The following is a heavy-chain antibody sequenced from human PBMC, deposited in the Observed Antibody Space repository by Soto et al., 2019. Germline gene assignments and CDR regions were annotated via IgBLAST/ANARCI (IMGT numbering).Heavy chain of an antibody. CDR3: AKGDTAMVGVGYFDY. CDR2: ISGSGGST. Sequence: EVQLLESGGGLVQPGGSLRLSCAASGFTFSSYAMSWVRQAPGKGLEWVSSISGSGGSTYYADSVKGRFTISRDNSKNTLYLQMNSLRAEDTAVYYCAKGDTAMVGVGYFDYWGQGTLVTVSS. D-gene: IGHD5-18*01. CDR1: GFTFSSYA. J-gene: IGHJ4*02. V-gene: IGHV3-23*01.